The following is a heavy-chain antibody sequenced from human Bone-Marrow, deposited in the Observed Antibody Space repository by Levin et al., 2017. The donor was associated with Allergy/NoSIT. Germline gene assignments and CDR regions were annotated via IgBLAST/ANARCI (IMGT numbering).Heavy chain of an antibody. V-gene: IGHV3-30*18. CDR2: ISYDGKNI. Sequence: GGSLRLSCVVSGFTLSSSGMHWVRQAPGKGLEWVAVISYDGKNIQYGDSVKGRFTVSSDNSKKTLYLHMNRLKAEDTAVYFCAKDYGGGYVPYFFDNWGQGTLVTVSS. D-gene: IGHD1-26*01. J-gene: IGHJ4*01. CDR1: GFTLSSSG. CDR3: AKDYGGGYVPYFFDN.